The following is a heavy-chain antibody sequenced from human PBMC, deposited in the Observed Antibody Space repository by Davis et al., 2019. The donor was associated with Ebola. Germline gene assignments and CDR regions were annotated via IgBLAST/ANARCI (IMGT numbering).Heavy chain of an antibody. CDR3: AREGVVGAVAGTGYYYYYGMDV. D-gene: IGHD6-19*01. CDR1: GFTFSGSA. J-gene: IGHJ6*02. V-gene: IGHV3-53*04. Sequence: GESLKISCAASGFTFSGSAMHWVRQAPGKGLEWVSVIYSGGSTYYADSVKGRFTISRHNSKNTLYLQMNSLRAEDTAVYYCAREGVVGAVAGTGYYYYYGMDVWGQGTTVTVSS. CDR2: IYSGGST.